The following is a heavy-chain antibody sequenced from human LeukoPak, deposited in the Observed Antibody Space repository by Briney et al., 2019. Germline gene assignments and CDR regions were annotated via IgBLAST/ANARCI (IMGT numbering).Heavy chain of an antibody. Sequence: SETLSLTCTVTGGSISSSDYWWNWLRPPPGKGLEWFGNIYYSGSTYYSPSLKTRVTMSIDTSTNQFSLGLTSVTAADTAVYYCARHRSAGISHAFDYWGQGILVTVSS. D-gene: IGHD1-14*01. J-gene: IGHJ4*02. CDR3: ARHRSAGISHAFDY. CDR1: GGSISSSDYW. CDR2: IYYSGST. V-gene: IGHV4-39*01.